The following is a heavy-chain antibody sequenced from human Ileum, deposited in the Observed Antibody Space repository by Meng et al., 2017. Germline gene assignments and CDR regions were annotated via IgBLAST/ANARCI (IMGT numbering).Heavy chain of an antibody. V-gene: IGHV4-4*02. J-gene: IGHJ4*02. Sequence: QVQLQESGPGLVRPSVTLSLTCAVSGGSISSDSYWSCSRQPPGKGLEGMGQISHSGSAYYNPSLKSRVTTSADKSNSQFSLMTTSVTTADTAIYYCATHGGYSQDFWGQGTLVTVSS. CDR3: ATHGGYSQDF. CDR1: GGSISSDSY. D-gene: IGHD4-23*01. CDR2: ISHSGSA.